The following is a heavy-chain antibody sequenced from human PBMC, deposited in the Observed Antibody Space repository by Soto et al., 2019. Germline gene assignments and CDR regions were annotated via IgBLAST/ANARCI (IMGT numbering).Heavy chain of an antibody. Sequence: SETLSLTCTISGGSISDGYYWSWIRQHPGKGLEWIGSISYSGSTSYNPSLKSRLTISVDRSKSQFSLNLSPVTAADTAVYYCARRDRSGYSYWLDTWGQGTLVTVSS. J-gene: IGHJ5*02. D-gene: IGHD3-22*01. CDR2: ISYSGST. CDR3: ARRDRSGYSYWLDT. CDR1: GGSISDGYY. V-gene: IGHV4-31*03.